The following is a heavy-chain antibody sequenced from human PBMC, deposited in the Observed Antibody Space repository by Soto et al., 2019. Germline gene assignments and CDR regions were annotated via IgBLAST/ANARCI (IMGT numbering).Heavy chain of an antibody. CDR2: IIPIFGTA. J-gene: IGHJ4*02. CDR3: ARDGGRHSGGIDY. D-gene: IGHD1-26*01. Sequence: QVQLVQSGAEVKKPGSSVKVSCKASGGTFSSYSINWVRQAPGQGLEWMGEIIPIFGTANYAQKFQGRVTITADESTSTAYLELSSLRSEDTAVYYCARDGGRHSGGIDYWGQGTQVTVSS. V-gene: IGHV1-69*01. CDR1: GGTFSSYS.